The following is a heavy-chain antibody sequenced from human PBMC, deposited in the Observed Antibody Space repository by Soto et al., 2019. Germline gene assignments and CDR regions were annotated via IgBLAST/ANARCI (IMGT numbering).Heavy chain of an antibody. J-gene: IGHJ6*02. V-gene: IGHV3-23*01. CDR3: AKQDDFWSGPHYGMDV. CDR2: ISGSGGST. D-gene: IGHD3-3*01. CDR1: GVTFSSYA. Sequence: GGSLRLSCAASGVTFSSYAMSWVRQAPGKGLEWVSAISGSGGSTYYADSVKGRFTISRDNSKNTLYLQMNSLRAEDTAVYYCAKQDDFWSGPHYGMDVWGQGTTVTVSS.